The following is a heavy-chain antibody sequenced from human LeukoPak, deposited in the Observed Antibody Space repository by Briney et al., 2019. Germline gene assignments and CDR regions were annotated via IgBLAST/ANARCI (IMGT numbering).Heavy chain of an antibody. Sequence: SETLSLTCTVSDASISSASYYWGWIRQPPGKGLEWIGSIYYSGSTYYNPPLKSRATMSVDTSKNQFSLKLSSVTAADTAVYYCARRVYCSGGSCYAHFDYWGQGTLVTVSS. J-gene: IGHJ4*02. CDR1: DASISSASYY. CDR2: IYYSGST. V-gene: IGHV4-39*01. CDR3: ARRVYCSGGSCYAHFDY. D-gene: IGHD2-15*01.